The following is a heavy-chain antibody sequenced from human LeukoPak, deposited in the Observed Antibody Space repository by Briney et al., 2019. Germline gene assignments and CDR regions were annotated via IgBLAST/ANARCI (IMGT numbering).Heavy chain of an antibody. CDR2: IYYSGST. CDR3: ARESGSYIDY. D-gene: IGHD1-26*01. V-gene: IGHV4-59*08. Sequence: SETLSLTCTVSGGSISSYYWSWIRQPPGKGLEWIGYIYYSGSTNYNPSLKSRGTISVDTSKNQFSLKLSSVTAADTAVYYCARESGSYIDYWGQGTLVTVSS. J-gene: IGHJ4*02. CDR1: GGSISSYY.